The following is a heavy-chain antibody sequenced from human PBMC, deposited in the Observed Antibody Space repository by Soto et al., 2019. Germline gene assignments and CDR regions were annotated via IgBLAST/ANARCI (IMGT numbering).Heavy chain of an antibody. Sequence: QVQLQESGPGLVKPSQTLSLTCTVSGGSISSGDYYWSWIRQHPGKGMEWIGYIYYSGSTYYNPSLKILVTISVDTSKNQFSLKLSSVTAADTAVYYCARGYGERTHSYYYYGMDVWGQGTTVTVSS. CDR3: ARGYGERTHSYYYYGMDV. V-gene: IGHV4-30-4*01. CDR2: IYYSGST. J-gene: IGHJ6*02. CDR1: GGSISSGDYY. D-gene: IGHD4-17*01.